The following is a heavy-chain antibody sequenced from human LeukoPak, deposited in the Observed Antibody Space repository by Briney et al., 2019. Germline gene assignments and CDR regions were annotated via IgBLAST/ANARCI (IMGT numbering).Heavy chain of an antibody. V-gene: IGHV4-59*01. Sequence: PSETLSLTCTVSGGSISSYYWSWIRQPPGKGLEWIGYIYYSGSTNYNPSLKSRVTISVDTSKNQFSLKLSSVTAADTAVYYCARGGNDYDTLTGPWRYYYYGMDVWGQGTTVTVSS. CDR1: GGSISSYY. J-gene: IGHJ6*02. CDR2: IYYSGST. CDR3: ARGGNDYDTLTGPWRYYYYGMDV. D-gene: IGHD3-9*01.